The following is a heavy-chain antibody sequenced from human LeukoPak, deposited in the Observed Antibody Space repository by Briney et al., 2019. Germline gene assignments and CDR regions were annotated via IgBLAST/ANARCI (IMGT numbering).Heavy chain of an antibody. CDR1: GFTFSDYY. J-gene: IGHJ5*02. CDR2: ISASGGNT. V-gene: IGHV3-23*01. D-gene: IGHD4-17*01. CDR3: AKEYGDYGPDWFDP. Sequence: GGSLRLSCAASGFTFSDYYMDWVRQAPGKGLEWVSGISASGGNTYYADSVKGRLTISRDNSKNTLYLQMHSLRAEDTAVYYCAKEYGDYGPDWFDPWGQGNLVTVSS.